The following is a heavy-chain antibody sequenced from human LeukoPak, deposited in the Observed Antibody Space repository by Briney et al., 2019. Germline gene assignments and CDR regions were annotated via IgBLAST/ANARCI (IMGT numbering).Heavy chain of an antibody. Sequence: PSETLSLTCIVSNGSISNYYWSWIRQPAGKGLEWIGRIYASGSTNYNPSLKSRVTMSVDTSKNQFSLKLSSVTAADTAVYYCASLDRLAVPPYYYYYMDVWGKGTTVTVSS. D-gene: IGHD2-2*01. CDR3: ASLDRLAVPPYYYYYMDV. CDR1: NGSISNYY. V-gene: IGHV4-4*07. J-gene: IGHJ6*03. CDR2: IYASGST.